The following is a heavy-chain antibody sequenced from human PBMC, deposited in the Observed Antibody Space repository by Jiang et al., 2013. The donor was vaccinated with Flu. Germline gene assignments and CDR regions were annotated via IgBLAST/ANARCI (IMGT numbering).Heavy chain of an antibody. D-gene: IGHD3-22*01. Sequence: GAEVKKPGESLKISCKGSGYRFTNYWIGWVRQMPGKGLEWMGFIYPGNSDARYSPSFQGQVTISADKSIDTAYLQWSSLKASDTAIYYCARRASGDSSGRDNYFDYWGQG. CDR2: IYPGNSDA. V-gene: IGHV5-51*03. J-gene: IGHJ4*02. CDR1: GYRFTNYW. CDR3: ARRASGDSSGRDNYFDY.